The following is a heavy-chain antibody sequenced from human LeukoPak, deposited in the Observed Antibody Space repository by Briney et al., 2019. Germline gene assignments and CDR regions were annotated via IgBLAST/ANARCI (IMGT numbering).Heavy chain of an antibody. V-gene: IGHV3-11*01. J-gene: IGHJ4*02. Sequence: YPGGSLRLSCAASGFSFSDYYMSWLRQAPGKGLEWVSYISTSGSTIYYADSVKGRFTISRDNAKNSLYLQMNSLRVEDTAVYSCARRQGSSGWYAFDYWGQGTLVTVSS. CDR3: ARRQGSSGWYAFDY. CDR1: GFSFSDYY. D-gene: IGHD6-19*01. CDR2: ISTSGSTI.